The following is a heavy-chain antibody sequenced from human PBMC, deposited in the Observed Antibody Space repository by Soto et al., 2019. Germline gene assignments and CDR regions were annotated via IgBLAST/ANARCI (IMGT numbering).Heavy chain of an antibody. Sequence: EVQLVESGGGLVQPGGSLRLSCAASGFTFSSYSMNWVRQAPGKGLEWVSYISSSSSTIYYADSVKGRFTISRDNAKNSLYLQMNSLRAEDTAVYYCARDDIAGELLRYYYGMDVWGQGTTVTVSS. V-gene: IGHV3-48*01. D-gene: IGHD1-26*01. CDR2: ISSSSSTI. CDR3: ARDDIAGELLRYYYGMDV. J-gene: IGHJ6*02. CDR1: GFTFSSYS.